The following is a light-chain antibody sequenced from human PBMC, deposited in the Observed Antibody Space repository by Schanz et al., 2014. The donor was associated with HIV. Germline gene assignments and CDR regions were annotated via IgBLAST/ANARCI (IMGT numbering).Light chain of an antibody. V-gene: IGLV1-40*01. Sequence: QSVLTQPPSVSGAPGQEVTISCTIGATYGVHWYQQLPGTAPKLLIFGSSNRPPGVPDRFSVSRSGSSVSLVITDLQAEDEADYFCATWDISRNGPVFGGGTKLTVL. J-gene: IGLJ2*01. CDR1: IGATYG. CDR3: ATWDISRNGPV. CDR2: GSS.